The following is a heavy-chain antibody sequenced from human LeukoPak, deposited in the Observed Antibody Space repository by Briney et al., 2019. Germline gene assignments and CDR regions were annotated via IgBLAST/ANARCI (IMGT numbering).Heavy chain of an antibody. V-gene: IGHV1-46*01. J-gene: IGHJ4*02. Sequence: ASVKVSCKASGYTFTSYYMHWVRQAPGQGLEWMGIINPSGGSTSYAQRFQGRVTMTRDTSTSTVYMELSSLRSEDTAVYYCARETRLWLLSYWGQGTLVTVSS. CDR3: ARETRLWLLSY. CDR1: GYTFTSYY. D-gene: IGHD5-18*01. CDR2: INPSGGST.